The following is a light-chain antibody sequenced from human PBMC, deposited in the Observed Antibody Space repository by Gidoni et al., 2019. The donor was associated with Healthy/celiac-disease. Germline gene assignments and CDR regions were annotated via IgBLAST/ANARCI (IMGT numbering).Light chain of an antibody. CDR2: GAS. Sequence: IVLTQSPCTLSLSPGERATLSCRASQSVSSSYLAWYQQKPGQAPRLLIYGASSRDTGIPDRFSGIGSGTDFTLTISRLEPEDFAVYYCQQYGSSPPVTFGGGTKVEIK. CDR1: QSVSSSY. V-gene: IGKV3-20*01. CDR3: QQYGSSPPVT. J-gene: IGKJ4*01.